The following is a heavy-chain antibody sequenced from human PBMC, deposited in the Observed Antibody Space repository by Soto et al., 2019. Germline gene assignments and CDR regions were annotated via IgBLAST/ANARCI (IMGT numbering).Heavy chain of an antibody. V-gene: IGHV1-46*01. CDR2: INPSGGST. CDR3: ARVYYAEYDSSGFRWGDAFDI. J-gene: IGHJ3*02. Sequence: QVQLVQSGAEVKKPGASEKVSCKASGYTFTSYYMHWVRQAPGQGLEWMGIINPSGGSTSYAQKFQGRVTMTRDTSTSTVYMELSSLRSEDTAVYYCARVYYAEYDSSGFRWGDAFDIWGQGTMVTVSS. CDR1: GYTFTSYY. D-gene: IGHD3-22*01.